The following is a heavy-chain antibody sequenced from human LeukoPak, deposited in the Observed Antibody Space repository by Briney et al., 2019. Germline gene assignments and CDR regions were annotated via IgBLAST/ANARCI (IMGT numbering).Heavy chain of an antibody. J-gene: IGHJ4*02. V-gene: IGHV4-39*01. D-gene: IGHD3-16*01. CDR3: ARHPTLTSGGNFDF. Sequence: SETLSLTCTVSGGSISRSSYYWGWIRQPPRKGLEWIGRMYNSGSTYYNPSLQSRVTISVDTSTSQFSLKLSSVTAADTAVYFCARHPTLTSGGNFDFWGQGTLVTVSS. CDR1: GGSISRSSYY. CDR2: MYNSGST.